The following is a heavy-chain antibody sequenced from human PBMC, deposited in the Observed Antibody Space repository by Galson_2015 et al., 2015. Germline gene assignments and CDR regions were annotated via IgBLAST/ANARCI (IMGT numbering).Heavy chain of an antibody. CDR3: ARQILDYDFWSGYYPTNFDY. CDR1: EFTFSSYY. J-gene: IGHJ4*02. V-gene: IGHV3-21*01. CDR2: ISSTTTYI. D-gene: IGHD3-3*01. Sequence: LRLSCAASEFTFSSYYMSWVRQAPGKGLEWVSSISSTTTYIYYADSVKGRFTISRDNAKNSLYLQMNSLGAEDTAVYYCARQILDYDFWSGYYPTNFDYWGQG.